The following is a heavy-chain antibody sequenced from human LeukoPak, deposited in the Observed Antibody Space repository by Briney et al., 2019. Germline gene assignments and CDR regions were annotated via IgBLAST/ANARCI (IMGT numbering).Heavy chain of an antibody. CDR3: ARNQQLGGHSYYYYGMDV. Sequence: PGGSLRLSCVGSGFTSIAYALTWARQAPGKALEWVSGISGGGVTTYYADSVKGRFTISRDNSKNTLYLQMNSLRADDTAIYYCARNQQLGGHSYYYYGMDVWGQGTTVTVSS. D-gene: IGHD3-16*01. J-gene: IGHJ6*02. CDR2: ISGGGVTT. CDR1: GFTSIAYA. V-gene: IGHV3-23*01.